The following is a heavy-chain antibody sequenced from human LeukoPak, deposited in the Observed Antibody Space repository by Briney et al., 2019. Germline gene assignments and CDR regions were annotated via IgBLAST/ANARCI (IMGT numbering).Heavy chain of an antibody. CDR1: GSTRPY. D-gene: IGHD5-18*01. V-gene: IGHV1-8*01. J-gene: IGHJ3*02. CDR3: ARYIHLSGFDI. Sequence: ASVKDSCKASGSTRPYINWVRQATGKGLEWLGWMNPSDHTGYAQKFQGRVSMTRDTSSNTAYMELRGLRSEDTAVYYCARYIHLSGFDIWGQGTMVTVSS. CDR2: MNPSDHT.